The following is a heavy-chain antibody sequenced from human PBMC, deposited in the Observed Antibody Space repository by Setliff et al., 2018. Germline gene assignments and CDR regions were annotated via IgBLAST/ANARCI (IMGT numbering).Heavy chain of an antibody. CDR1: GLTFNSYA. CDR2: VSVSGDNT. J-gene: IGHJ4*02. Sequence: PGGSLRLSCAASGLTFNSYAMSWVRQAPGKGLEWVSSVSVSGDNTYYTDSVKGRFTPSRDNSKNTLSLQMSSLRTEDTAIYFCAGQGPIFGSGLIPGFDQWGQGTMVTVSS. D-gene: IGHD3-3*01. CDR3: AGQGPIFGSGLIPGFDQ. V-gene: IGHV3-23*01.